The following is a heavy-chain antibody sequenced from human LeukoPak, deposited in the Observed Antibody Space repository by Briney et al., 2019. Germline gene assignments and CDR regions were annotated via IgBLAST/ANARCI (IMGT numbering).Heavy chain of an antibody. CDR1: GYTFTGYY. J-gene: IGHJ4*02. CDR3: ARNGGKYYYDSSGYAYFDY. D-gene: IGHD3-22*01. Sequence: GASVKVSCKASGYTFTGYYMHWVRQAPGQGLEWMGWINPNSGGTNYAQKFQGRVTMTRDTSISTAYMELSSLRSEDTAVYYCARNGGKYYYDSSGYAYFDYWGQGTLVTVSS. CDR2: INPNSGGT. V-gene: IGHV1-2*02.